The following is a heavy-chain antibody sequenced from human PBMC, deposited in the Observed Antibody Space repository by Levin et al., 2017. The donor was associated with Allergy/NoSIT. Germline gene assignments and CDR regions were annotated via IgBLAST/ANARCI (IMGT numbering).Heavy chain of an antibody. D-gene: IGHD6-6*01. V-gene: IGHV3-21*01. CDR2: ISSSSSYI. J-gene: IGHJ4*02. CDR3: ARQRSIAARRTNHFDY. Sequence: LSLTCAASGFTFSSSSMNWVRQAPGKGLEWVSSISSSSSYIYYADSVKGRFTISRDNAKNSLYLQMNSLRAEDTAVYYCARQRSIAARRTNHFDYWGQGTLVTVSS. CDR1: GFTFSSSS.